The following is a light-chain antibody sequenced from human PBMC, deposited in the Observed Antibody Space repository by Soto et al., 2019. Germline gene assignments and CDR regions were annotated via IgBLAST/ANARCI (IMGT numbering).Light chain of an antibody. CDR3: QQYNSYLWT. CDR2: KAS. V-gene: IGKV1-5*03. CDR1: QSISSW. Sequence: DIQMTQSPSTLSASVGDRVTITCRASQSISSWLAWYQQKPGKAPKLLIYKASSLESGVPSRFSGSGSGTAFTRTISSLQPDDFATYYCQQYNSYLWTFGQGTKVEIK. J-gene: IGKJ1*01.